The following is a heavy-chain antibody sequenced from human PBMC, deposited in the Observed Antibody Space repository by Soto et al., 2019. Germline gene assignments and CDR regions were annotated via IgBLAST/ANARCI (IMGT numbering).Heavy chain of an antibody. J-gene: IGHJ4*02. CDR3: ARQVKDCSGGSCHAYFEY. CDR2: IYYSGYT. V-gene: IGHV4-39*01. Sequence: SETLSLTCTVSGGSTSSNSYYWGWIRQPPGKGLEWIVSIYYSGYTYYNPSLKSRLSMSVDTSKNQFSLKLRSVTAADTAVYYCARQVKDCSGGSCHAYFEYCGKGSLVPVAA. CDR1: GGSTSSNSYY. D-gene: IGHD2-15*01.